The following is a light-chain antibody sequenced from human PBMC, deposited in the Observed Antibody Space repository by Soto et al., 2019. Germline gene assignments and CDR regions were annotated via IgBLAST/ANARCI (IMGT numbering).Light chain of an antibody. CDR3: QQYNNFRWT. J-gene: IGKJ1*01. V-gene: IGKV3-15*01. CDR2: GAS. Sequence: VMTQSPATLSVSATQGATLSFRSSQTLRRTYIAWYQQKPGQAPRVLIYGASTRATGIPARFSGSGSGTEFTLTISSLQSEDFAVYYCQQYNNFRWTFGQGTKVAIK. CDR1: QTLRRT.